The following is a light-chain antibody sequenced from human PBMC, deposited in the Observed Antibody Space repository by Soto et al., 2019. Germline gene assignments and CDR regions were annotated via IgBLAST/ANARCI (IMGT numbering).Light chain of an antibody. CDR2: GAS. J-gene: IGKJ5*01. CDR3: QQYKNWPL. V-gene: IGKV3-15*01. Sequence: IVMTQSPSTLSVSAGEGFTLSGRASQSVRSHLAWYQQKPGQPPRLLIYGASTRATGIPARFSGSGFGTEFTLTISSLQSEDFAVYYCQQYKNWPLFGQGTRLEIK. CDR1: QSVRSH.